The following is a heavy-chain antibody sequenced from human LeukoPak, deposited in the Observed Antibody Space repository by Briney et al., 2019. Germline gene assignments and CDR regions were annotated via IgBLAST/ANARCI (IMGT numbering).Heavy chain of an antibody. D-gene: IGHD3-3*02. CDR2: FDPKDGER. CDR1: GYTLTELS. V-gene: IGHV1-24*01. CDR3: ATAFFSVADSFDY. Sequence: ASVKVSCKVSGYTLTELSMHWVRQAPGKGLEWMGRFDPKDGERIYAQNFQGRVTMTEDSSTDTAYMELSSLRSEDTAVYYCATAFFSVADSFDYWGQGTLVTVSS. J-gene: IGHJ4*02.